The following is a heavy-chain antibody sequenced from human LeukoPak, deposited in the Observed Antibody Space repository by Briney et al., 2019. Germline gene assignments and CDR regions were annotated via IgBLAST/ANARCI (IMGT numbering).Heavy chain of an antibody. CDR1: GFTFSSYS. CDR2: ISSSSSYI. J-gene: IGHJ3*02. D-gene: IGHD1-26*01. CDR3: ARVKREWELGSGVAFDI. V-gene: IGHV3-21*04. Sequence: PGGSLRLSCAASGFTFSSYSMNWVRQAPGKGLEWVSSISSSSSYIYYADSVKGRFTISRDNAKNSLYLQLNSLRAEDTAVYYCARVKREWELGSGVAFDIWSQGTMVTVSS.